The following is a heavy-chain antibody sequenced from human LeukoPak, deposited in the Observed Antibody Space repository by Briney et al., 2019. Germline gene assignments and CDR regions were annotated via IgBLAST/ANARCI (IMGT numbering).Heavy chain of an antibody. CDR2: ITRSGPTI. Sequence: GGSLRLSCAASGFAFSDFYMSWIRQAPGKGLEWVSYITRSGPTIYYADSVKGRFTISRDNAKNSLFLQMNSLRVEDTAVYYCARDLAWGAFDYWGQGILVAVSS. CDR3: ARDLAWGAFDY. CDR1: GFAFSDFY. J-gene: IGHJ4*02. D-gene: IGHD7-27*01. V-gene: IGHV3-11*01.